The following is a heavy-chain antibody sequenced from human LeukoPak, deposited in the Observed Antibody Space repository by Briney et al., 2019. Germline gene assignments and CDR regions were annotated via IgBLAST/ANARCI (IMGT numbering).Heavy chain of an antibody. D-gene: IGHD6-13*01. Sequence: GGSLRLSCTASGFTFDDYAMHWVRQPPGKGLEWVSAISWNGDTKAYADSVKGRFTISRDNAENSLYLQMNSLRAEDTAFYYCAKARHWYTWGDYWGQGTLVTVSS. V-gene: IGHV3-9*01. CDR3: AKARHWYTWGDY. CDR1: GFTFDDYA. J-gene: IGHJ4*02. CDR2: ISWNGDTK.